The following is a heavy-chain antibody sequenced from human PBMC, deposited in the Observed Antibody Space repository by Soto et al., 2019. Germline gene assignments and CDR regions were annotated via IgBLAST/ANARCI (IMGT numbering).Heavy chain of an antibody. V-gene: IGHV3-23*01. D-gene: IGHD3-16*02. CDR2: ISGSGGST. CDR3: AKDLEPTPYVWGSYRHSGIWPHFDY. CDR1: GITFSSYA. Sequence: GGSLRLSCAASGITFSSYAMSWVRQAPGKGLKWVSVISGSGGSTNYADSVKGRFTISRDNSKNTLYLQMNSLRAEDTAVYYCAKDLEPTPYVWGSYRHSGIWPHFDYWGQGTLVTVSS. J-gene: IGHJ4*02.